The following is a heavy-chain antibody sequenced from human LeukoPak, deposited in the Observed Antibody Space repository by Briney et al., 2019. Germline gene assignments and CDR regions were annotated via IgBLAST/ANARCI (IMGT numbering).Heavy chain of an antibody. CDR3: ATAASLERRIAYGAFDI. CDR2: INPNSGGT. V-gene: IGHV1-2*02. Sequence: GASVKVSCKASGYTFTGYYMHWVRQAPGQGLEWMGWINPNSGGTNYAQKFQGRVTMTRDTSISTAYMELSRLRSDDTAVYYCATAASLERRIAYGAFDIWGQGTMVTVSS. D-gene: IGHD1-1*01. J-gene: IGHJ3*02. CDR1: GYTFTGYY.